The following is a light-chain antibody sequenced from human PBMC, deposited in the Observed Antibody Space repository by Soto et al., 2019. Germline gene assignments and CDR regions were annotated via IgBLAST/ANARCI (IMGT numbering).Light chain of an antibody. CDR3: AAWDDSLNGPV. V-gene: IGLV1-44*01. CDR1: SSNIGSNT. J-gene: IGLJ3*02. CDR2: SNN. Sequence: QSVLTQPHSASGTPGQRVTICCSGSSSNIGSNTVNWYQLLPGTAPKLLIYSNNQRPSGVPDRFSGSKSGPSASLAISGLQSEDEADYYCAAWDDSLNGPVFGGGTKVTVL.